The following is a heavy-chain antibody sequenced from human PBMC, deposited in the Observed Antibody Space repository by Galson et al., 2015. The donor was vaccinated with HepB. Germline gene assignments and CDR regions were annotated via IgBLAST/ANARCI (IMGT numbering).Heavy chain of an antibody. CDR1: GFTFSSCG. Sequence: SLRLSCAASGFTFSSCGMHWVRQAPGKGLEWVAVIWYDGNNKYYADSVRGRFTISRDISKNTLYLQMNSLRAEDTAVYYCARDSFSVGNHPHYYYALDVWGQGTTVTVSS. CDR2: IWYDGNNK. J-gene: IGHJ6*02. D-gene: IGHD1-14*01. CDR3: ARDSFSVGNHPHYYYALDV. V-gene: IGHV3-33*01.